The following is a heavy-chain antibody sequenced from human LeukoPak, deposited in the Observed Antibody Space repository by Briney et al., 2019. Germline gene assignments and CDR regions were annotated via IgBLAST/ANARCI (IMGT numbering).Heavy chain of an antibody. CDR1: GFTFSDYH. CDR2: ISLSSTYT. D-gene: IGHD3-10*01. Sequence: GGSLRLSCAASGFTFSDYHMSWIRQAPGKGLEWVSYISLSSTYTHYADSVKGRFTISRDNAKNLLYLQMNSLRAEDSAVYYCARDGWFGELDKDHFDYWGQGTLVTVSS. CDR3: ARDGWFGELDKDHFDY. J-gene: IGHJ4*02. V-gene: IGHV3-11*06.